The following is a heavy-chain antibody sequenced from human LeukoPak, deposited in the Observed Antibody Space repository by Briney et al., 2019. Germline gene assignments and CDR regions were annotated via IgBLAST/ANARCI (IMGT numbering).Heavy chain of an antibody. CDR1: GFTFSSYA. Sequence: GGSLRLSCAASGFTFSSYAMNWVRQAPGMGLEWVSAISGSAGRAYYADSVKGRFTISRDNSKNTLYLQMNSLRAEDTAVYYCAKEYSGTFSPFPSYFDCWGQGTLVTVSS. CDR2: ISGSAGRA. CDR3: AKEYSGTFSPFPSYFDC. J-gene: IGHJ4*02. V-gene: IGHV3-23*01. D-gene: IGHD1-26*01.